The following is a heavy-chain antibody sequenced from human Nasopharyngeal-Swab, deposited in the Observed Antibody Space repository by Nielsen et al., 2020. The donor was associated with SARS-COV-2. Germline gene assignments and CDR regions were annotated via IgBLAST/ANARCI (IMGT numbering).Heavy chain of an antibody. D-gene: IGHD4-17*01. V-gene: IGHV3-9*01. CDR1: GFTFDDYA. J-gene: IGHJ4*02. Sequence: LKISCAASGFTFDDYAMHWVRQAPGKGLEWVSGISWNSGDLGYADSVKGRFTISRDNAKNSLYLQMNSLRTEDTAFYYCAKDGDHGDFTVGIDSWGQGTLVTVSS. CDR2: ISWNSGDL. CDR3: AKDGDHGDFTVGIDS.